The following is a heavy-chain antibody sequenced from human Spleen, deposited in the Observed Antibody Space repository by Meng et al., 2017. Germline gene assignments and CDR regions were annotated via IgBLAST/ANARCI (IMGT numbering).Heavy chain of an antibody. J-gene: IGHJ4*02. V-gene: IGHV4-34*01. CDR3: ARGPITVTHDFDY. D-gene: IGHD4-17*01. CDR2: IKYSGET. Sequence: QVQLQPWGAGLLKPSETLSLTCAVDGGSLSGYYWSWIRQPPGKGLEWIGQIKYSGETNYTPSLESRVTISVDTSKNHFSLNLGSVTAADTAIYYCARGPITVTHDFDYWGQGTLVTVSS. CDR1: GGSLSGYY.